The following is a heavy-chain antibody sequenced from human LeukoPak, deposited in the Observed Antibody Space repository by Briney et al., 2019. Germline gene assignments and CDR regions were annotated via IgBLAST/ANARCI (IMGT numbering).Heavy chain of an antibody. J-gene: IGHJ5*02. CDR1: GGSISSDNYS. CDR2: VYTSGST. Sequence: SETLSLTCTVSGGSISSDNYSWSWVRQPAGKGLEWIGRVYTSGSTNYNPSLKSRVTISVDTSKKQFSLKLSSVTAADTAVYYCAREKIGYYDGSGRGWFDPWGQGTLVTVSS. V-gene: IGHV4-61*02. CDR3: AREKIGYYDGSGRGWFDP. D-gene: IGHD3-22*01.